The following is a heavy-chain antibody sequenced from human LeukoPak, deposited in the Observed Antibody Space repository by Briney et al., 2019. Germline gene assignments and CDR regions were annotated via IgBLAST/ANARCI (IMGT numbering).Heavy chain of an antibody. CDR2: ISSNGGSA. CDR1: GFTFSSYS. Sequence: GGSLRLSCSASGFTFSSYSMYWVRQAPGKGLEYVSAISSNGGSAYYADSVKGRVTVSRDNSKNTLYLQMGSLRAEDTAVYYCAREGTYCGGDCLAFDIWGQGTMVTASS. J-gene: IGHJ3*02. D-gene: IGHD2-21*02. CDR3: AREGTYCGGDCLAFDI. V-gene: IGHV3-64D*09.